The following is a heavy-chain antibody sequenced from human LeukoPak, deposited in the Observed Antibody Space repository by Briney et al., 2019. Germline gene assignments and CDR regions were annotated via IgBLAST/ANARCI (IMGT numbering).Heavy chain of an antibody. Sequence: GGSLRLSCVASGFTFSSYWMSWVRQAPGKGLEWVANINLDGNEKYYIDSVKGRFTISRGNAKNSLYLQMSSLRAEDTALYYCAREVAVGIGAYNYWGQGTLVTVSS. CDR3: AREVAVGIGAYNY. V-gene: IGHV3-7*01. J-gene: IGHJ4*02. CDR2: INLDGNEK. D-gene: IGHD6-13*01. CDR1: GFTFSSYW.